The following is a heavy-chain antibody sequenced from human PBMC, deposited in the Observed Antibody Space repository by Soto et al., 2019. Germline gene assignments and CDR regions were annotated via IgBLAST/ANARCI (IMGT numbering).Heavy chain of an antibody. CDR1: GFSLSTSGVG. CDR3: AHRLVAAALFDY. D-gene: IGHD2-2*01. Sequence: QITLKESGPTLVKPTQTLTLTCTFSGFSLSTSGVGVGWIRQPPGRALEWLALIYWDDDKRYSPSLKSRLTITKDTSKNQVVLTMTNMDPVDTATYYCAHRLVAAALFDYWGQGTLVTVSS. J-gene: IGHJ4*02. CDR2: IYWDDDK. V-gene: IGHV2-5*02.